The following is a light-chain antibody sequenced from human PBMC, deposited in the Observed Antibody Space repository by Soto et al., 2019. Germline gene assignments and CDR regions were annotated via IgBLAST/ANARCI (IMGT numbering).Light chain of an antibody. J-gene: IGLJ3*02. CDR2: EVS. CDR3: SSYTSSSGWV. V-gene: IGLV2-14*01. Sequence: QSVLTQPASVSGSPGQSITISCTGTSSDVGGYNYVSWYQQHPGKAPKLMIYEVSNRPSGVSNRFSGSKSGNTASLTISGLQAEDEADYYCSSYTSSSGWVFGGGTKLTVL. CDR1: SSDVGGYNY.